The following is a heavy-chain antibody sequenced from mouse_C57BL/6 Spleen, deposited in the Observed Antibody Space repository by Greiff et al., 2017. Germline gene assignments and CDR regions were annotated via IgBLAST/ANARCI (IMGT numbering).Heavy chain of an antibody. D-gene: IGHD2-2*01. V-gene: IGHV1-66*01. CDR3: AREGMVTEIWFAY. CDR1: GYSFTSYY. J-gene: IGHJ3*01. Sequence: VQLQQSGPELVKPGASVKISCKASGYSFTSYYIHWVKQRPGQGLEWIGWIYPGSGNTKYNEKFKGKATLTADTSSSTAYMQLSSLTSEDSAVYYCAREGMVTEIWFAYWGQGTLVTVSA. CDR2: IYPGSGNT.